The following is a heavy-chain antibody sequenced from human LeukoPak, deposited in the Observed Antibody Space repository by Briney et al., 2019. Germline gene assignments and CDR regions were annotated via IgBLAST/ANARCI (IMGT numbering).Heavy chain of an antibody. CDR2: IRSKANSYAT. D-gene: IGHD4-17*01. V-gene: IGHV3-73*01. Sequence: GGSLRLSCAASGFTFSGSAMHWVRQASGKGLEWVGRIRSKANSYATAYAASVKGRFTISRDNAKNSLYLQMNSLRAEDTALYYCARDLLPDYGDYDSYAFDIWGQGTMVTVSS. CDR1: GFTFSGSA. CDR3: ARDLLPDYGDYDSYAFDI. J-gene: IGHJ3*02.